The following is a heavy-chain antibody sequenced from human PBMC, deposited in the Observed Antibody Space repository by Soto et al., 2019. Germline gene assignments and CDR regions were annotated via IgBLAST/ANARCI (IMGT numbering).Heavy chain of an antibody. CDR3: ARRGYSYGSFDY. Sequence: EGSRRLSWAAAGCTFSSCSMNWVRQAPGKGLEWVSSISSSSSCRYYADSVKGRFTISRDNAKNSLYLQINSLPAKPTAVYYCARRGYSYGSFDYWRQGTLVTVSS. CDR1: GCTFSSCS. J-gene: IGHJ4*02. CDR2: ISSSSSCR. D-gene: IGHD5-18*01. V-gene: IGHV3-21*01.